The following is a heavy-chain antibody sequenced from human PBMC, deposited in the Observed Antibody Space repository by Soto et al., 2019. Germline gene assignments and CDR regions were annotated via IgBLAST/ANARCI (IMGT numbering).Heavy chain of an antibody. CDR1: GITLSSYG. J-gene: IGHJ3*02. D-gene: IGHD2-15*01. Sequence: GGSLRLTCAASGITLSSYGMHWVRQAPGKGLEWVAVIWYDGSNKYYADSVKGRFTISRDNSKNTLYLQMNSLRAEDTAVYYCARASIESDAFDIWGQGKMVTVSS. CDR2: IWYDGSNK. V-gene: IGHV3-33*01. CDR3: ARASIESDAFDI.